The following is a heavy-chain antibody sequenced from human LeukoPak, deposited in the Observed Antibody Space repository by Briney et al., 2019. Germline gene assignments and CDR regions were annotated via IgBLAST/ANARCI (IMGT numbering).Heavy chain of an antibody. Sequence: GGSLRLSCAASGFTFSIYAMSWVRQAPGKGLEWVAAISSSGGTTYYADSMRGRFSISRDNSKSMLYLEMSSLRADDTAVYYCAKVAARRDYEAYFEYWGQGTLVTVSS. CDR3: AKVAARRDYEAYFEY. CDR1: GFTFSIYA. CDR2: ISSSGGTT. D-gene: IGHD5-24*01. J-gene: IGHJ4*02. V-gene: IGHV3-23*01.